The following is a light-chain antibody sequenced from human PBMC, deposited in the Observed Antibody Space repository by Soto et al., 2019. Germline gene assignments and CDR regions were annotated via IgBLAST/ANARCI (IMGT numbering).Light chain of an antibody. CDR1: HDVRSW. V-gene: IGKV1-12*02. CDR2: GAS. J-gene: IGKJ1*01. CDR3: HQANVDPWT. Sequence: DIQMTQSPSSVSASVGDRVTISCRASHDVRSWLAWYQQKPGKAPNLLIYGASTLQSGVPSRLSGSGSGTYFTLTISILQSEDFATYYCHQANVDPWTFRQATKVEIK.